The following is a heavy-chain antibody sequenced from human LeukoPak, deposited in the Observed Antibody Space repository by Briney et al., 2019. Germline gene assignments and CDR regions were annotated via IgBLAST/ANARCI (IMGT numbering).Heavy chain of an antibody. CDR2: IYPGDSDT. CDR1: GYSFTSYW. J-gene: IGHJ4*02. CDR3: ARRVDTAMATMYYFDY. Sequence: GESLKISCKGSGYSFTSYWIGWGRQMPGKGLEWMGIIYPGDSDTRYSPSFQGQVTISADKSISTAYLQWSSLKASDTAMYYCARRVDTAMATMYYFDYWGQGTLVTVSS. D-gene: IGHD5-18*01. V-gene: IGHV5-51*01.